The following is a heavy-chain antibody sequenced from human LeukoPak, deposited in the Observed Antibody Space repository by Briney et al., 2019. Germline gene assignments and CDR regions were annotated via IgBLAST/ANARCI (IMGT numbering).Heavy chain of an antibody. D-gene: IGHD6-19*01. CDR3: TRHKDAVAGTNWFDL. CDR2: IYPGDSDT. Sequence: GASLEISCKGSGHCFTSYWIGWGRLLPGKGLEWMGIIYPGDSDTIYSPSFQGLVTISADNSITAAYLQTSSMHASAAALYYCTRHKDAVAGTNWFDLWGQGTRVTVSS. V-gene: IGHV5-51*01. J-gene: IGHJ5*02. CDR1: GHCFTSYW.